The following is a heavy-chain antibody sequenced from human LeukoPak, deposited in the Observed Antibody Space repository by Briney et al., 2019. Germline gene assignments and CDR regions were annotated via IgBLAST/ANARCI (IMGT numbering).Heavy chain of an antibody. CDR1: GFTFSNYW. CDR2: INDDGSTT. Sequence: GGSLRLSCAASGFTFSNYWMHWVRQVSGKGLVWVSRINDDGSTTSYADSVKGRFTISRDNAKNSLYLQMNSLRAEDTAVYYCARDRWLQSNYYMDVWGKGTTVTISS. J-gene: IGHJ6*03. D-gene: IGHD5-24*01. CDR3: ARDRWLQSNYYMDV. V-gene: IGHV3-74*01.